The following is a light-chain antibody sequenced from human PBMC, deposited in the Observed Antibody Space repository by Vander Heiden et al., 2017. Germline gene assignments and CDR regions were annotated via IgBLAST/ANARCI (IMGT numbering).Light chain of an antibody. V-gene: IGLV2-14*03. CDR3: CSSISNSIVV. CDR2: DVS. Sequence: HSALTQPASVSGSPGQSITISCIGTSSDMGYNYVSWYQQHPVKAPKLMIYDVSERPSGVSNRFSGSQSGKTSSLTISGLQAEDEADYYCCSSISNSIVVFGGGTKLTVL. J-gene: IGLJ2*01. CDR1: SSDMGYNY.